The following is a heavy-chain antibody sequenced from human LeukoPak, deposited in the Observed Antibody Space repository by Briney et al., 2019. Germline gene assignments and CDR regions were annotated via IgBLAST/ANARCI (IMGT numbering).Heavy chain of an antibody. CDR1: GGSISSYY. J-gene: IGHJ6*03. V-gene: IGHV4-59*08. CDR3: ARHGPLGYCSGGSCYDLYYMDV. Sequence: SETLSLTCTVSGGSISSYYWSCIRQPPGKGLEWIGYIYYSGSTNYNPSLKSRVTISVDTSKNQFSLKLSSVTAADTAVYYCARHGPLGYCSGGSCYDLYYMDVWGKGTTVTVSS. D-gene: IGHD2-15*01. CDR2: IYYSGST.